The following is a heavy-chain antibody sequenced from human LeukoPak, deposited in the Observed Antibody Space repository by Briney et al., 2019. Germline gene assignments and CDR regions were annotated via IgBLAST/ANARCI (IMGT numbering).Heavy chain of an antibody. V-gene: IGHV3-33*03. J-gene: IGHJ5*01. CDR2: IWYDGSNK. D-gene: IGHD6-19*01. CDR1: GFTFSSYG. Sequence: GGSLRLSCAASGFTFSSYGMHWVRQAPGKGLEWVGVIWYDGSNKYYVDSVKGRFTISRDNAKNSLYLQMNSLRVEDTAVYYCVRQAGVSWGQGTLVTVSS. CDR3: VRQAGVS.